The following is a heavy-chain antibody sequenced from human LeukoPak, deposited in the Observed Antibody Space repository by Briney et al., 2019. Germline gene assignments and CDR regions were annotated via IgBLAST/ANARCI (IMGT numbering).Heavy chain of an antibody. D-gene: IGHD3-10*01. Sequence: PEASVKVSCKASGYTFTSYAMHWVRQAPGQRHEWMGWINAGNGDTKYSQNFQGRVTITRDTSANTAYMELSSLRSEDTAVYYCARDRSTGRYYGSGSYDYWGQGTLVTVSS. CDR3: ARDRSTGRYYGSGSYDY. CDR2: INAGNGDT. J-gene: IGHJ4*02. CDR1: GYTFTSYA. V-gene: IGHV1-3*01.